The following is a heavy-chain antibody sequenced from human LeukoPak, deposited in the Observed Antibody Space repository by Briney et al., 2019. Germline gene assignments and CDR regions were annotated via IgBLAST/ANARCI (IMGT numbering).Heavy chain of an antibody. CDR2: ISSSSSYI. Sequence: GGSLRLSCAVSGFTVSSNYMSWVRQAPGKGLEWVSSISSSSSYIYYADSVKGRFTISRDNAKNSLYLQMDSLRAEDTAVYYCARDAVQLGYYYMDVWGKGTTVTVSS. D-gene: IGHD3-16*01. V-gene: IGHV3-21*01. CDR1: GFTVSSNY. CDR3: ARDAVQLGYYYMDV. J-gene: IGHJ6*03.